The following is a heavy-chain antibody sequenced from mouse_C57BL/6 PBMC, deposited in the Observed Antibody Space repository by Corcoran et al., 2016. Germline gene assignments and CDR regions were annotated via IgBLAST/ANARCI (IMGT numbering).Heavy chain of an antibody. CDR3: ARRGDGNYVDYAMDY. CDR2: INTYSGVP. Sequence: QIQLVQSGPELKKPGETVKISCKASGYTFTTYGMSWVKQAPGKGLKWMGWINTYSGVPTYADDFKGRFAFSLETSASTAYLQINNLKNEDTATYFCARRGDGNYVDYAMDYWGQGTSVTVSS. D-gene: IGHD2-1*01. J-gene: IGHJ4*01. CDR1: GYTFTTYG. V-gene: IGHV9-3*01.